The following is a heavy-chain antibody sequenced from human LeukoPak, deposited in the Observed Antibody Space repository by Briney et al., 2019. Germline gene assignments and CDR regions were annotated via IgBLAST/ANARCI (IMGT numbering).Heavy chain of an antibody. V-gene: IGHV3-23*01. D-gene: IGHD4/OR15-4a*01. CDR3: ADPPNAGY. Sequence: GGSLRLSCGASGFTFDDYGMSWVRQAPGKGLEWVSSIGGSDGRTYYAESVQGRFTISRDNSKKTLFLQMNSLRVEDTAVYFCADPPNAGYWGRGALVTVSS. J-gene: IGHJ4*02. CDR1: GFTFDDYG. CDR2: IGGSDGRT.